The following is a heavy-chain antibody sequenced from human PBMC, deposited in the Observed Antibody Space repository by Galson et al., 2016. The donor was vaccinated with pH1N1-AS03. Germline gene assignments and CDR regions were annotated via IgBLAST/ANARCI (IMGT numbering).Heavy chain of an antibody. J-gene: IGHJ3*01. V-gene: IGHV3-23*01. CDR1: GFTFNTYA. CDR2: IRADGINT. CDR3: AKTTGGVSKSGAFDV. D-gene: IGHD1-1*01. Sequence: SLRLSCAASGFTFNTYAMNWVRQAPGKGLEWVSSIRADGINTYYADSLNGRFTISRDNSRNTVSLQMNSLRVEDTAVYYFAKTTGGVSKSGAFDVWGQGTMVIVSS.